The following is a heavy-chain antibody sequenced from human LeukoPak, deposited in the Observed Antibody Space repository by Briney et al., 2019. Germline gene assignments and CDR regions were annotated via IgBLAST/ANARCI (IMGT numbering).Heavy chain of an antibody. J-gene: IGHJ5*02. V-gene: IGHV4-59*01. CDR1: SGSISSYY. Sequence: SETLSLTCTVSSGSISSYYWSWIRQPPGKGLEWIGYIYYSGSTNYNPSLKSQVTISVDTSKNQFSLKLSSVTAADTAVYYCASFIAVAGAGFDPWGQGTLVTVSS. D-gene: IGHD6-19*01. CDR3: ASFIAVAGAGFDP. CDR2: IYYSGST.